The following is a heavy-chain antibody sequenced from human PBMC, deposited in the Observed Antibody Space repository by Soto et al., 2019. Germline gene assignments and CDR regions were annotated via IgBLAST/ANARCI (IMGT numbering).Heavy chain of an antibody. J-gene: IGHJ5*02. CDR1: GYTFTRSG. V-gene: IGHV1-18*01. CDR2: ISSYNGNT. D-gene: IGHD3-22*01. CDR3: ARSDSSGYYFWFDP. Sequence: GASVKVSCKASGYTFTRSGISWVRQAPGQGPEWMGWISSYNGNTNYAQKLQGRVTMTTDTSTSTAYMELRSLRSDDTAVYYCARSDSSGYYFWFDPWGQGTLVTVSS.